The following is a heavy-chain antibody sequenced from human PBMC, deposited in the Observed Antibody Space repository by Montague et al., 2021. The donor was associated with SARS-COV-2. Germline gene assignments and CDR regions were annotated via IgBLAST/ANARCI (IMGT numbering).Heavy chain of an antibody. CDR3: ARFTSTGSGSYYIFDY. CDR2: IDQGGAT. Sequence: SETLSLTCAVYGGSFNNYYWTWIRQAPGKGLEWIGEIDQGGATNYSPSLRSRLTLSVDTSKNQFSLKLRSVTAADTAVYYCARFTSTGSGSYYIFDYWGQGTLVTVSS. J-gene: IGHJ4*02. V-gene: IGHV4-34*01. D-gene: IGHD1-26*01. CDR1: GGSFNNYY.